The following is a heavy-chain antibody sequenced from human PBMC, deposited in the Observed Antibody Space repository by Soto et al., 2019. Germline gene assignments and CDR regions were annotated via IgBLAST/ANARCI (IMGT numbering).Heavy chain of an antibody. V-gene: IGHV3-30*18. D-gene: IGHD5-12*01. Sequence: GGSLRLSCAASGFTFSSYGMHWVRQAPGKGLEWVAVISYDGSNKYYADSVKGRFTISRDNSKNTLYLQMNSLRAEDTAVYYCAKDGLDSGSTFDYWGQGTLVTV. J-gene: IGHJ4*02. CDR3: AKDGLDSGSTFDY. CDR2: ISYDGSNK. CDR1: GFTFSSYG.